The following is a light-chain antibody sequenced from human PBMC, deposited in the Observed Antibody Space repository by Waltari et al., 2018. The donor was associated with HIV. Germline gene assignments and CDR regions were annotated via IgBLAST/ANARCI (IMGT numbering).Light chain of an antibody. CDR2: EVS. CDR3: CSYAGSSTFGV. V-gene: IGLV2-23*02. CDR1: SSDVGSYNL. Sequence: QSALTQPASVSGSPGPSITISCTGTSSDVGSYNLVSWYQQHPGKAPKLMIYEVSKRPSGFSNRFSGSKSGNTASLTISGLQAEDEADYYCCSYAGSSTFGVFGGGTKLTVL. J-gene: IGLJ2*01.